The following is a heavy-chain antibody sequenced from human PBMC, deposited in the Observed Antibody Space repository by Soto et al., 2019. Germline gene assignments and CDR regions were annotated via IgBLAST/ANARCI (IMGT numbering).Heavy chain of an antibody. CDR3: ARIRPGSIAASVYYIDY. V-gene: IGHV1-18*01. J-gene: IGHJ4*02. CDR1: GYTFTNYG. CDR2: ISAYNGNT. Sequence: ASVKVSCKASGYTFTNYGITWVRQAPGQGLEWMGWISAYNGNTNYAQRFQGRLTMTTDTSTSTAYMELRSLTSDDTAVYYCARIRPGSIAASVYYIDYWGQGSLVTVS. D-gene: IGHD6-13*01.